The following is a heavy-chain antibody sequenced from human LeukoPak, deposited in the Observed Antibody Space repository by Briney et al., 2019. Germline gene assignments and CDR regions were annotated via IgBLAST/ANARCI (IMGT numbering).Heavy chain of an antibody. CDR1: GFNFKTYA. D-gene: IGHD6-13*01. V-gene: IGHV3-30*01. Sequence: AGRSLRLSCATSGFNFKTYAMHWVRQAPGKGLEWMAAMSYDGDNKYYADSVNGRFTISRDNSENTLYLEMNSLRGEDTAVYHCARVKGSSWPEWEDAFDMWGQGTMVTVSS. J-gene: IGHJ3*02. CDR3: ARVKGSSWPEWEDAFDM. CDR2: MSYDGDNK.